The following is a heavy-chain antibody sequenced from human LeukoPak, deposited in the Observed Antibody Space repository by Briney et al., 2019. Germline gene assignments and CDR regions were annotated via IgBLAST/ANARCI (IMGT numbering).Heavy chain of an antibody. CDR1: GFTFDDYA. V-gene: IGHV3-9*01. CDR2: ISWNSGSI. J-gene: IGHJ4*02. D-gene: IGHD3-22*01. CDR3: AKGAYSSGYFDNYYFDY. Sequence: GRSLRLSCAASGFTFDDYAMHWVRQAPGKGLEWGSGISWNSGSIGYADSVKGRFTISRDNAKNSLYLQMNSLRAEDTALYYCAKGAYSSGYFDNYYFDYWGQGTLVTVSS.